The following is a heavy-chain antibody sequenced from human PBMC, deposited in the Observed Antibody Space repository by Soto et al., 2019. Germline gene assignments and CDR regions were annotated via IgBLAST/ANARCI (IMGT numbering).Heavy chain of an antibody. CDR1: GFTFSSYA. V-gene: IGHV3-23*01. CDR2: ISGSGGST. J-gene: IGHJ4*02. Sequence: GGSLRLSCAASGFTFSSYAMSWVRQAPGKGLEWVSAISGSGGSTYYADSVKGRFTISRDNSKNTLYLQMNSLRAEDTAVYYCAKDSWFGELLYPSALDYWGQGTLVTVSS. D-gene: IGHD3-10*01. CDR3: AKDSWFGELLYPSALDY.